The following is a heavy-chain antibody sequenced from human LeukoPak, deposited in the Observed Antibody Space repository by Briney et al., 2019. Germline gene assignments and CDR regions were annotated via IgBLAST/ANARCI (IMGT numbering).Heavy chain of an antibody. CDR3: ARDVVVVPAAIQRRYNWFDP. J-gene: IGHJ5*02. Sequence: GGSLRLSCAASGFTFSSYSMNWVRQAPGKGLEWVSYTSSSSSTIYYADSVKGRFTISRDNAKNSLYLQMNSLRDEDTAVYYCARDVVVVPAAIQRRYNWFDPWGQGTLVTVSS. V-gene: IGHV3-48*02. CDR2: TSSSSSTI. D-gene: IGHD2-2*02. CDR1: GFTFSSYS.